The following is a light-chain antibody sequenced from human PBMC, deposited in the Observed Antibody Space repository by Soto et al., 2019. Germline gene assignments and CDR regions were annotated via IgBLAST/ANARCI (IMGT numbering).Light chain of an antibody. J-gene: IGKJ4*01. V-gene: IGKV3-11*01. CDR3: QQRRHWPLT. Sequence: EVVLTQSPVTLSLSPGEGATLSCRASQSVGIYLVWYQQRSGQAPRLLIFDASKRATGVPARFSSSGSETDFTLTISSLEPEDFALYYCQQRRHWPLTFGGGTKVEIK. CDR1: QSVGIY. CDR2: DAS.